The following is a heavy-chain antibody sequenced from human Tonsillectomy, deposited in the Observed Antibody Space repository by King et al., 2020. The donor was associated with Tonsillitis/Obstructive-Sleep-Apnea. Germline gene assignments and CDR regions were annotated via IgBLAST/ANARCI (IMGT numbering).Heavy chain of an antibody. J-gene: IGHJ4*02. CDR2: ISGLNGNT. CDR1: GYVFSSYG. D-gene: IGHD3-10*01. CDR3: ARAGAMVPPEDY. Sequence: QLVQSGTEVKKPGASVKVSCKASGYVFSSYGISWVRQAPGQGLEWMGWISGLNGNTNYAQKLQGRVTMTTDTSTSTAYMELRSLRSDDTAGYYCARAGAMVPPEDYWGQGTLVTVSS. V-gene: IGHV1-18*01.